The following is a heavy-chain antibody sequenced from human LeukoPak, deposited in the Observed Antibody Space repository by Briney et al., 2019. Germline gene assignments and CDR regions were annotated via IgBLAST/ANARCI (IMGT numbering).Heavy chain of an antibody. V-gene: IGHV4-34*01. J-gene: IGHJ4*02. CDR3: ARGHDGGATSPFDY. Sequence: SETLSLTCAVCGGSFSGYYWSWIRQPPGKGLEWIGEINHSGSTNYNPSLKSRVTISVDTSKNQFSLKLSSVTAADTAVYYCARGHDGGATSPFDYWGQGTLVTVSS. CDR2: INHSGST. D-gene: IGHD1-26*01. CDR1: GGSFSGYY.